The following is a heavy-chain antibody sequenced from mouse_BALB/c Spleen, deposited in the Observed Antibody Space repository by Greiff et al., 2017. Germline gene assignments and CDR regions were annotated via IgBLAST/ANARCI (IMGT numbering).Heavy chain of an antibody. D-gene: IGHD6-1*01. CDR3: ARRQDRDGAWFAY. Sequence: EVQLQQSGPELVKPGASVKISCKASGYTFTDYNMHWVKQSHGKSLDWIGYIYPYNGGTCYNQKFKRKATLTVDNSSSTVYMQLRSLTSEDSAVYYCARRQDRDGAWFAYWGKGTLVTVSA. CDR1: GYTFTDYN. J-gene: IGHJ3*01. CDR2: IYPYNGGT. V-gene: IGHV1S29*02.